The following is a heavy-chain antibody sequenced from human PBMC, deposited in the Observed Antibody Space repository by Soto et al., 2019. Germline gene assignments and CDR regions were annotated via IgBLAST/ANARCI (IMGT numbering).Heavy chain of an antibody. CDR3: ASVLPPFDP. V-gene: IGHV1-18*01. CDR2: INAYNGNT. CDR1: GYTFTSYG. Sequence: QVQLVQSGAEVKKPGASVKVSCKASGYTFTSYGISWVRQAPGQGLEWMGWINAYNGNTNYAQKLQGRVTMTTDTTTSTAYTELRSLSSDDTAVYYCASVLPPFDPWGQGTLVTVSS. J-gene: IGHJ5*02.